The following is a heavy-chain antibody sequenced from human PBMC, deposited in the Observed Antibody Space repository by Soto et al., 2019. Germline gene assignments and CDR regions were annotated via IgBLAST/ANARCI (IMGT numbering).Heavy chain of an antibody. V-gene: IGHV3-49*04. D-gene: IGHD2-8*01. CDR1: GFTLRDYP. Sequence: SLRLSCVTSGFTLRDYPMRWVRHPQGKALERLGFIKSKKSRGTTEYPVSAKGRFTTSKEDSKRIPYLKINSQTTDYTSVDYCVSDNPAIIYAYWGRRSKVTVSS. J-gene: IGHJ4*02. CDR3: VSDNPAIIYAY. CDR2: IKSKKSRGTT.